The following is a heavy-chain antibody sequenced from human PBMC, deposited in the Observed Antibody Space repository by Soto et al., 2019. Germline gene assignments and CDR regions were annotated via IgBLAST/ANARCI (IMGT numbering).Heavy chain of an antibody. CDR3: ARHLIVGATTTSDAFDI. V-gene: IGHV4-39*01. CDR1: GGSISSSSYY. D-gene: IGHD1-26*01. Sequence: QLQLQESGPGLVKPSETLSLTCTVSGGSISSSSYYWGWIRQPPGKGLEWIGSIYYSGSTYYNPSLKSRVTISVDTSKIQFSLKLSSVTAADTAVYYCARHLIVGATTTSDAFDIWGQGTMVTVSS. CDR2: IYYSGST. J-gene: IGHJ3*02.